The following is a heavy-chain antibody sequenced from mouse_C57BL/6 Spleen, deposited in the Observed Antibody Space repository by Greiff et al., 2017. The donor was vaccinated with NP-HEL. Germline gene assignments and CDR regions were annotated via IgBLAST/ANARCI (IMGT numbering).Heavy chain of an antibody. J-gene: IGHJ1*03. Sequence: EVKLMESGGDLVKPGGSLKLSCAASGFTFSSYGMSWVRQTPDKRLEWVATISSGGSYTYYPDSVKGRFTISRDNAKNTLYLQMSSLKSEDTSMYYCARQDYGSSPYWYFDVWGTGTTVTVSS. D-gene: IGHD1-1*01. CDR1: GFTFSSYG. CDR2: ISSGGSYT. CDR3: ARQDYGSSPYWYFDV. V-gene: IGHV5-6*01.